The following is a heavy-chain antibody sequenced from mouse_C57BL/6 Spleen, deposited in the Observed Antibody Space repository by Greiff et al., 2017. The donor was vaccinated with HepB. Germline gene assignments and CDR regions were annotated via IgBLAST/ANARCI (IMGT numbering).Heavy chain of an antibody. Sequence: VKLQQPGAELVKPGASVKLSCKASGYTFTSYWMHWVKQRPGQGLEWIGMIHPNSGSTNYNEKFKSKATLTVDKSSSTAYMQLSSLTSEDSAVYYCSRQDSSGFGDYWGQGTSVTVSS. CDR1: GYTFTSYW. D-gene: IGHD3-2*02. V-gene: IGHV1-64*01. CDR3: SRQDSSGFGDY. CDR2: IHPNSGST. J-gene: IGHJ4*01.